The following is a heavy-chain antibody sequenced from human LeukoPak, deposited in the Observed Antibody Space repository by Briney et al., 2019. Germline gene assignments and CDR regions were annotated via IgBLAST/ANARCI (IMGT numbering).Heavy chain of an antibody. V-gene: IGHV3-48*03. CDR2: ISSSGSTI. CDR3: ASGYSYGYFDY. D-gene: IGHD5-18*01. J-gene: IGHJ4*02. Sequence: PGGSLRLSCAASGFTFSSYEMNWVRQAPGKGLEWVSYISSSGSTIYYADSGNGRFTISRDNAKNSLYLQMNSLRCENTAVYYCASGYSYGYFDYWGQGTLVTVSS. CDR1: GFTFSSYE.